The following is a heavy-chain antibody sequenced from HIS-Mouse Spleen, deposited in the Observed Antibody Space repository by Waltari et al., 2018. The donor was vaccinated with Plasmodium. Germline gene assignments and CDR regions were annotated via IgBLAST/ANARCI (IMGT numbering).Heavy chain of an antibody. CDR2: IKQDGSEK. V-gene: IGHV3-7*01. Sequence: EVQLVESGGGLVQPGGSLRLSCAASGFTFGSFWMSWVRQAPGKGREGVANIKQDGSEKDYVDSVKGRFTISRDNAKNSLYLQMNSLRAEDTAVYYCASSWYWYFDLWGRGTLVTVSS. J-gene: IGHJ2*01. CDR1: GFTFGSFW. D-gene: IGHD6-13*01. CDR3: ASSWYWYFDL.